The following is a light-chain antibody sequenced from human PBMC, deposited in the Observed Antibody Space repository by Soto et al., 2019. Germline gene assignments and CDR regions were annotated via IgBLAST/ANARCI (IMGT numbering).Light chain of an antibody. CDR1: QSISSSY. J-gene: IGKJ1*01. V-gene: IGKV3-20*01. CDR3: QQYGSSSWT. CDR2: GAS. Sequence: IVLTQTKGTLSLSPGKRATLSCRASQSISSSYLAWYQQRPGQAPRLLIYGASSRATGIPDRFSGSGSGTEFTLTISRLEPEDFAVYYCQQYGSSSWTFGQGSKV.